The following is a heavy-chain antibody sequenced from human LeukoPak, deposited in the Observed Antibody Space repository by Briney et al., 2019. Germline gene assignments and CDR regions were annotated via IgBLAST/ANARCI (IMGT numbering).Heavy chain of an antibody. CDR1: GGSISRDGHY. Sequence: PSETLSLTCTASGGSISRDGHYWSWIRQYPGKGLESIGSVSSSGTTTYNPSLKSRVTISLDTSQNQFSLNLRSLTAADTAVYYCAREMVRDAFDIWGQGTMVTVSS. CDR3: AREMVRDAFDI. CDR2: VSSSGTT. D-gene: IGHD2-8*01. J-gene: IGHJ3*02. V-gene: IGHV4-31*03.